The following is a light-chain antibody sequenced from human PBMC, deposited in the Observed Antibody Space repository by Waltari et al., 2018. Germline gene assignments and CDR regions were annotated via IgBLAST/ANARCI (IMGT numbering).Light chain of an antibody. CDR1: QIISTN. Sequence: EIVMTQSPATLSVSPGESATLSCRASQIISTNFAWYQQKPGQAPRLLIYGASTRATGIPARFSGSGSGTEFTLTISSLQSEDFAVYYCQQYNTWPLTFGGGTKVEIK. CDR3: QQYNTWPLT. CDR2: GAS. V-gene: IGKV3-15*01. J-gene: IGKJ4*01.